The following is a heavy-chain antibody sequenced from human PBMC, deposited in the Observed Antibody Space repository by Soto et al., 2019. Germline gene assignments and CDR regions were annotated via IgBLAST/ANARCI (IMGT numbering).Heavy chain of an antibody. J-gene: IGHJ4*02. V-gene: IGHV3-23*01. D-gene: IGHD1-26*01. CDR3: AKSRDQKWVRLPFDY. Sequence: EVQLLESGGGLVQPVGSLRLSCVGSGFFFSSYTMTWVRQAPGKGLEWVSSFSATSENTYYAYSVRCRFTISRDNSTNTLCRQMNSQTAEDTAMYYCAKSRDQKWVRLPFDYWGQGILVIVSS. CDR1: GFFFSSYT. CDR2: FSATSENT.